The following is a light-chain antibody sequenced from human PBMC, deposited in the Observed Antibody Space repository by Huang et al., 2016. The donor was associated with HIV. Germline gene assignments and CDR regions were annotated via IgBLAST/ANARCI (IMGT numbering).Light chain of an antibody. CDR3: QQRSNWPLT. CDR2: DAS. Sequence: EIVLTQSPVTLSLSPGGRATLSCRASQSIGTYLAWYQQRPGQAPRLLIYDASNRATGIPARFSGSGSGTDFTLTISSLDPEVFAVYYCQQRSNWPLTFGGGTKVEIK. V-gene: IGKV3-11*01. CDR1: QSIGTY. J-gene: IGKJ4*01.